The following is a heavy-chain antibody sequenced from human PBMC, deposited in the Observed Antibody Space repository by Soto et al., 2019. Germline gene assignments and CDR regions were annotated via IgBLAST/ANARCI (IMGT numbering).Heavy chain of an antibody. V-gene: IGHV4-31*03. CDR1: GGSISSGDYY. CDR3: ARWWSGSRQGFDP. Sequence: QVQLQESGPGLVKPSQTLSLTCTVSGGSISSGDYYWSWIRQHPGKGLEWIGYIYYSGGTYYNPSLERRVTXSXDXXKDQFSLKLSSVTAADTAVYYCARWWSGSRQGFDPWGQGTLVTVSS. J-gene: IGHJ5*02. CDR2: IYYSGGT. D-gene: IGHD3-3*01.